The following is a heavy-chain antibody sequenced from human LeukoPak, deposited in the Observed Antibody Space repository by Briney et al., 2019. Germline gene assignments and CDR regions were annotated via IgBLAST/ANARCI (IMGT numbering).Heavy chain of an antibody. CDR3: ARDENDYSNESGTGY. CDR1: GFTFSSYS. D-gene: IGHD4-11*01. Sequence: GGSLRLSCAASGFTFSSYSMNWVRQAPGKGLEWVSSISSSSSYIYYADSVKDRFTISRDNAKNSLYLQMNSLRAEDTAVYYCARDENDYSNESGTGYWGQGTLVTVSS. CDR2: ISSSSSYI. V-gene: IGHV3-21*01. J-gene: IGHJ4*02.